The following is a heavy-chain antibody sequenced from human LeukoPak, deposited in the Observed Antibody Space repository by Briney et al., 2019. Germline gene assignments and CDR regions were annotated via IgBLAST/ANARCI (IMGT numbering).Heavy chain of an antibody. V-gene: IGHV3-48*03. D-gene: IGHD3-22*01. Sequence: QPGGSLRLSCAASGFTFSSYEMNWVRQAPGKGLEWVSYISSSGSTIYYADSVKVRFTISRDNAKNSLYLQMNSLRAEDTAVYYCARGMYYYDSSGYAFDIWGQGTMVTVSS. CDR2: ISSSGSTI. CDR1: GFTFSSYE. CDR3: ARGMYYYDSSGYAFDI. J-gene: IGHJ3*02.